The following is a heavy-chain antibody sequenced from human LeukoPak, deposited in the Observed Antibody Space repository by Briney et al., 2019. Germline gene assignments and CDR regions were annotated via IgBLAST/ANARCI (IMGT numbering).Heavy chain of an antibody. CDR3: ARGLGRLGYFDY. CDR2: IYYSGST. V-gene: IGHV4-39*01. CDR1: GGSISSSSYY. J-gene: IGHJ4*02. D-gene: IGHD6-19*01. Sequence: PSETLSLTCTVSGGSISSSSYYWGWIRQPPGKGLEWIGSIYYSGSTYYNPSLKSRVTISIDTSKNQFSLKLSSVTAADTAVYYCARGLGRLGYFDYWGQGTLVTVSS.